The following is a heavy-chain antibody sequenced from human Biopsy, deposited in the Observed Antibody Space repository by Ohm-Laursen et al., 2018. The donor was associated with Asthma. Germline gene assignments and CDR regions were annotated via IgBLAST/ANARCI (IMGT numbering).Heavy chain of an antibody. CDR1: GGTFNTYV. CDR2: INSVFGTT. D-gene: IGHD2-2*01. J-gene: IGHJ4*02. Sequence: SVKVSCKSLGGTFNTYVIGWVRQAPGQGPEWMGGINSVFGTTTYPQKFQDRVTITADDSTSTVYMGLSSLRSEDTAVYYCARKAGSCISRTCYSLDFWGQGTLVTVSS. CDR3: ARKAGSCISRTCYSLDF. V-gene: IGHV1-69*13.